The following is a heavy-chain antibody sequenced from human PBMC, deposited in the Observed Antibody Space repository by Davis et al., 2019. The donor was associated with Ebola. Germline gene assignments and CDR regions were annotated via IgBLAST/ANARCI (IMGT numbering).Heavy chain of an antibody. J-gene: IGHJ6*02. D-gene: IGHD3-9*01. CDR3: AKDFDWDVYYYYGMDV. V-gene: IGHV3-23*01. Sequence: GESLKISCAASGFTFSTYSMSWVRQAPGKGLEWVSAISGSGGSTYYADSVKGRFTISRDNSKNTLYLQMNSLRAEDTAVYYCAKDFDWDVYYYYGMDVWGQGTTVTVSS. CDR1: GFTFSTYS. CDR2: ISGSGGST.